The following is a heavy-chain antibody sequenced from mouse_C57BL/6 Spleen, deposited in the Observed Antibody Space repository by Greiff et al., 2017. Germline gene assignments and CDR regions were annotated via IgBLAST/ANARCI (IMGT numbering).Heavy chain of an antibody. Sequence: EVQRVESGGGLVKPGGSLKLSCAASGFTFSSYAMSWVRQTPEKRLEWVATISDGGSYTYYPDNVKGRFTIARDNAKNNLYLQMGHLKSEDTAMYYCAREGRDYDGYARDYWGQGTSVTVSS. CDR3: AREGRDYDGYARDY. CDR1: GFTFSSYA. V-gene: IGHV5-4*01. CDR2: ISDGGSYT. D-gene: IGHD2-4*01. J-gene: IGHJ4*01.